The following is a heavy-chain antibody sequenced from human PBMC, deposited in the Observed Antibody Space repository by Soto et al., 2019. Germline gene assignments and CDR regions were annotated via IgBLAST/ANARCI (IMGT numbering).Heavy chain of an antibody. J-gene: IGHJ4*02. Sequence: GFTFSSYGMHWVRQSPGKGLEWVAVISYDGSNKYYADSVKGRFTISRDNSKNTLYLQMNSLRAEDTAVYYCAKEDLQQLAPFDYWGQGNLVTVSS. CDR3: AKEDLQQLAPFDY. CDR2: ISYDGSNK. CDR1: GFTFSSYG. D-gene: IGHD6-13*01. V-gene: IGHV3-30*18.